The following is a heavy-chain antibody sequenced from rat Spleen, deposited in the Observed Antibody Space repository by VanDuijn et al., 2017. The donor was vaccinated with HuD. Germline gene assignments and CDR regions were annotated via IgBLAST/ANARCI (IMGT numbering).Heavy chain of an antibody. Sequence: EVQLVESGGGLVQPGRSLEISCAASLFTFSTYYMAWVRQAPTKGLEWVATISYDGSSTYYRDSVKGRFTISRDNAKRSLYLQMDSLRSEDTATYYCARPITTVGAFDYWGQGVMVTVSS. D-gene: IGHD1-1*01. J-gene: IGHJ2*01. CDR1: LFTFSTYY. CDR3: ARPITTVGAFDY. V-gene: IGHV5-29*01. CDR2: ISYDGSST.